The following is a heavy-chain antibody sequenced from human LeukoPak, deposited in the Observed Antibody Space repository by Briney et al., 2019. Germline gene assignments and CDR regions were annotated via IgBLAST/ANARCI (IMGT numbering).Heavy chain of an antibody. D-gene: IGHD7-27*01. CDR3: ARDLLDWGYYYYMDV. J-gene: IGHJ6*03. Sequence: PSETLSLTCTVSDGSMSSFYYYWGWIRQPPGKGLEWIGRIYISESTNYNPSLKSRVTMSVDTSKNQLSLNLNSVTAADTAVYYCARDLLDWGYYYYMDVWGKGTTVTVSS. V-gene: IGHV4-39*07. CDR1: DGSMSSFYYY. CDR2: IYISEST.